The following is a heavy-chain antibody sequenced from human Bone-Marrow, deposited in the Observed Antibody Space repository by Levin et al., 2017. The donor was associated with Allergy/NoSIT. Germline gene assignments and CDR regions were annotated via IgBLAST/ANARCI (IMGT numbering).Heavy chain of an antibody. CDR3: ARDIGDYDYMDV. Sequence: LRLSCTVSGGSISSGGYYWSWIRQHPGKGLEWIGYIYYSGSTYYNPSLKSRVTISVDTSKNQFSLKLSSVTAADTAVYYCARDIGDYDYMDVWGKGTTVTVSS. CDR2: IYYSGST. J-gene: IGHJ6*03. D-gene: IGHD1-26*01. CDR1: GGSISSGGYY. V-gene: IGHV4-31*03.